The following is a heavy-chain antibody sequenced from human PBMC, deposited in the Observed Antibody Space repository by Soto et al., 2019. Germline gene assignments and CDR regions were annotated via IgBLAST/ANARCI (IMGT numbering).Heavy chain of an antibody. V-gene: IGHV4-31*03. CDR1: GGSIGSGGYY. CDR2: IYYSGST. Sequence: SETLSLTCTVSGGSIGSGGYYWSWIRQHPGKGLEWIGYIYYSGSTYYNPSLKSRVTISVDTSKNQFSLKLSSVTAADTAVYYCAREVRYYGSGSYCFDYWGQGTLVTVSS. D-gene: IGHD3-10*01. J-gene: IGHJ4*02. CDR3: AREVRYYGSGSYCFDY.